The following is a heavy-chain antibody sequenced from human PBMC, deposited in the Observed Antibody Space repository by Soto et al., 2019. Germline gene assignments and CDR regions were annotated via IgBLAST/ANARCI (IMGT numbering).Heavy chain of an antibody. V-gene: IGHV3-23*01. CDR2: ISGSGART. Sequence: GGSLRLSCAASGFTFSSHAMTWVRQAPGKGLEWVSSISGSGARTYYADSVKDRFTISRDNSKNTLYLQVSSLRAGDTAVYYCAKYYDSSGSTWAFDIWGQGTMVTVSS. CDR1: GFTFSSHA. J-gene: IGHJ3*02. D-gene: IGHD3-22*01. CDR3: AKYYDSSGSTWAFDI.